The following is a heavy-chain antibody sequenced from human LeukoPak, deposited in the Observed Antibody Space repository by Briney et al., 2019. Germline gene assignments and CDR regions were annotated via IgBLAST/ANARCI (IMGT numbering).Heavy chain of an antibody. CDR3: ARGYSSGWNYYYYYMDV. Sequence: GGSLRLSCAASGFTSSSYWMSWVRQAPGKGLEWVSGINWNGGSTGYADSVKGRFTISRDNAKNSLYLQMNSLRAEDTALYYCARGYSSGWNYYYYYMDVWGKGTTVTVSS. D-gene: IGHD6-19*01. V-gene: IGHV3-20*04. CDR1: GFTSSSYW. CDR2: INWNGGST. J-gene: IGHJ6*03.